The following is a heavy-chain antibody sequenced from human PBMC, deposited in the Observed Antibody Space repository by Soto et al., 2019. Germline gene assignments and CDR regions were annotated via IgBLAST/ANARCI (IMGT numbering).Heavy chain of an antibody. D-gene: IGHD3-10*01. V-gene: IGHV3-7*04. CDR1: GFTFSSYW. CDR3: ARDALLWSLPSAFDI. CDR2: IKQDGSEK. Sequence: GGSLRLSCSASGFTFSSYWMSWVRQAPGKGLEWVANIKQDGSEKYYVDSVKGRFTISRDNAKNSLYLQMNSLRAEDTAVYYCARDALLWSLPSAFDIWGQGTMVTVSS. J-gene: IGHJ3*02.